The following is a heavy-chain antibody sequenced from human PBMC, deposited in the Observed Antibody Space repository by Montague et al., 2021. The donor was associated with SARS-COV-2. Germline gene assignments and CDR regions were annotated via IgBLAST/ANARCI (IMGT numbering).Heavy chain of an antibody. J-gene: IGHJ4*02. V-gene: IGHV4-39*01. CDR2: TYYDGST. CDR3: ARRVHPASGSGAIDY. D-gene: IGHD6-19*01. Sequence: SETLSLTCTVAGDSIRSSSYYWGWIRQPPGRGLEWIGSTYYDGSTYYNPSFKSRVTISVDTSKTQFSLKLSSVTAADTAVYPCARRVHPASGSGAIDYWGQGTLVTVSS. CDR1: GDSIRSSSYY.